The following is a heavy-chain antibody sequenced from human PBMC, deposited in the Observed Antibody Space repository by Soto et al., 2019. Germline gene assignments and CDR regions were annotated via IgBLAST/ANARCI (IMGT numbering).Heavy chain of an antibody. J-gene: IGHJ4*02. D-gene: IGHD2-2*01. V-gene: IGHV1-18*01. Sequence: GASGKVSCKASGYTFTSYGISWLRQAPGQGLEWMGWISAYNGNTNYAQKLQGRVTMTTDTSTSTAYMELRSLRSDDTAVYYCATFPLGYCSSTSCPEMSGIDYLGQGILVSVS. CDR3: ATFPLGYCSSTSCPEMSGIDY. CDR2: ISAYNGNT. CDR1: GYTFTSYG.